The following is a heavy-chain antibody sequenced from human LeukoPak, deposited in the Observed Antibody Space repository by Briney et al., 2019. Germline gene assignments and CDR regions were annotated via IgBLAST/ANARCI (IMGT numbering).Heavy chain of an antibody. Sequence: AASVKVSCKASGGTFSSYAISWVRQAPGQGLEWMGGIIPIFGTANYAQKFQGRVTIIADESTSTAYMELSSLRSEDTAVYYCARGVVGATTGAYSFDYWGRGTLVTVSS. CDR3: ARGVVGATTGAYSFDY. J-gene: IGHJ4*02. D-gene: IGHD1-26*01. CDR1: GGTFSSYA. CDR2: IIPIFGTA. V-gene: IGHV1-69*13.